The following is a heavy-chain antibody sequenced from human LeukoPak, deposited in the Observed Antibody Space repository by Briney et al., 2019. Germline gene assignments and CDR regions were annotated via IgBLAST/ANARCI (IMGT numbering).Heavy chain of an antibody. CDR1: GYSFTSYW. J-gene: IGHJ6*03. CDR3: ARSPTTVLNYHYSMDV. D-gene: IGHD4-11*01. Sequence: GESLKISCKGSGYSFTSYWIGWVRQMPGKGLEWMGTIYPGDSDTRYSPSFQGQVTISADKSISTAYLRWTSLKASDTAMYYCARSPTTVLNYHYSMDVWGKGTTVTVSS. CDR2: IYPGDSDT. V-gene: IGHV5-51*01.